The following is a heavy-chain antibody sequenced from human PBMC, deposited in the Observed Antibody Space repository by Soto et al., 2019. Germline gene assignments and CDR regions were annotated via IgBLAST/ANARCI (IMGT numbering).Heavy chain of an antibody. J-gene: IGHJ5*02. Sequence: SETLSLTCTVSGGSISSYYWSWIRQPPGKGLEWIGYIYYSGSTNYNPSLKSRVTISVDTSKNQFSLKLSSVTAADTAVYYCARVRYGSSWQNWFDPWGQGTLVTVSS. V-gene: IGHV4-59*01. CDR3: ARVRYGSSWQNWFDP. D-gene: IGHD6-13*01. CDR1: GGSISSYY. CDR2: IYYSGST.